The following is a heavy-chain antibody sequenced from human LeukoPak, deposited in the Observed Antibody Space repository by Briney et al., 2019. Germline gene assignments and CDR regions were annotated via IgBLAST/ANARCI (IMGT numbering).Heavy chain of an antibody. Sequence: SETLSLTCTVSGGSISNTNYYWAWIRQPPGRGLEWIGSIYYTGTTFDNPSLKSRVTLSVDTSKNQFSLRLTSVTAADTAFYYCAREEYSSDWYGHDSWGQGTLVTVSS. J-gene: IGHJ4*02. D-gene: IGHD6-13*01. CDR3: AREEYSSDWYGHDS. V-gene: IGHV4-39*07. CDR1: GGSISNTNYY. CDR2: IYYTGTT.